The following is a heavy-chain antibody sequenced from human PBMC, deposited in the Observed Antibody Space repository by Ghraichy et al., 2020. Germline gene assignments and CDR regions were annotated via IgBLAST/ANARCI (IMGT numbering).Heavy chain of an antibody. J-gene: IGHJ6*02. Sequence: SETLSLTCTVSGDSISGSYWSWIRQPPGKGLEWIANIYNSGTTNSNPSLKSRVTVSVDTSKSQFSLKLTSVTAADTAVYYCARGTNCYTVGRADSHHAVGVCGQGTTVTVSS. CDR2: IYNSGTT. V-gene: IGHV4-59*01. CDR3: ARGTNCYTVGRADSHHAVGV. CDR1: GDSISGSY. D-gene: IGHD2-2*02.